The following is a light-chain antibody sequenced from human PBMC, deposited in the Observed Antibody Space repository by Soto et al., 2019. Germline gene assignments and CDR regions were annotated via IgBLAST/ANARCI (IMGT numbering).Light chain of an antibody. CDR1: QSVSSN. V-gene: IGKV3-15*01. CDR2: GAS. J-gene: IGKJ5*01. CDR3: QQYNKWPPIT. Sequence: EIVMTQSPATLSVSPGERATLSCRASQSVSSNLAWYQQKPGQAPRLLIYGASTRATGIPARFSGSGSGTEFTLTISSLQSEDFAVYYCQQYNKWPPITFAQGTRLEIK.